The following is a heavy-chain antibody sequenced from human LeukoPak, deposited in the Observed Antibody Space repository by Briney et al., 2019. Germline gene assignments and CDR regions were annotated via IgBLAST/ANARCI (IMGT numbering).Heavy chain of an antibody. V-gene: IGHV4-59*08. CDR1: GDFLSDYF. CDR3: ARGRGYGGNYLRSFDI. CDR2: NSGST. J-gene: IGHJ3*02. D-gene: IGHD1-26*01. Sequence: SETLSLTCTVSGDFLSDYFWSWIRQPPGKGLEWIGYNSGSTNYNASLKSRVTILLVRSKNQFSLKLSSVTAADTAVYYCARGRGYGGNYLRSFDIWGQGTMVTVSS.